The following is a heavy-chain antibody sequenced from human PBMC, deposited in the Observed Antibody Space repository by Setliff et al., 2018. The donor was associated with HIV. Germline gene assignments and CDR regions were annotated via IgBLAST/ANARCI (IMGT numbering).Heavy chain of an antibody. CDR2: FDPEDGET. Sequence: GASVKVSCKISGYTLTELSIHWVRQAPGKGLEWMANFDPEDGETFYAQKFQGRLTMTEDTSTDTAYKELSSLRSDDTAMYYCATDPGYSSAWYSESFQHWGQGTVVTVSS. D-gene: IGHD6-13*01. J-gene: IGHJ1*01. V-gene: IGHV1-24*01. CDR1: GYTLTELS. CDR3: ATDPGYSSAWYSESFQH.